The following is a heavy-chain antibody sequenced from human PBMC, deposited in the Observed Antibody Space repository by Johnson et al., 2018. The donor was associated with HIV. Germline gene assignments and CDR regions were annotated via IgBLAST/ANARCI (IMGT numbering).Heavy chain of an antibody. CDR3: TRDTGGSEF. D-gene: IGHD6-19*01. CDR2: VTGSDSSS. V-gene: IGHV3-11*04. CDR1: GFTFSDYY. Sequence: QVQLVESGGGLVQPGGSLRLSCAASGFTFSDYYMSWIRQAPGKGLQWVSTVTGSDSSSYYADSVKGRFTISRDNSKNTLYLQMNSLRAEDMAVYYCTRDTGGSEFWGQGTVVTVSS. J-gene: IGHJ3*01.